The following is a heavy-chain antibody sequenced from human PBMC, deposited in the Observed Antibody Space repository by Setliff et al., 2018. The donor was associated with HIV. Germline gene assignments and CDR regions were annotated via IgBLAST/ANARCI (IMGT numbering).Heavy chain of an antibody. Sequence: SETLSLTCTVSGGSINNGAYYWSWIRHQPGRGLEWIGDIYYNGITHYNPSLKSRLSISIDTSKNQFYLQLNSVTAADTSVFYCAREIVRVALDIWGPGTAVTVSS. CDR3: AREIVRVALDI. J-gene: IGHJ3*02. CDR1: GGSINNGAYY. CDR2: IYYNGIT. V-gene: IGHV4-31*03. D-gene: IGHD3-16*02.